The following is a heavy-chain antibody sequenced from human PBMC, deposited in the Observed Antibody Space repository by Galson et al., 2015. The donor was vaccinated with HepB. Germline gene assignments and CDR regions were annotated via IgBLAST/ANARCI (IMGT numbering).Heavy chain of an antibody. D-gene: IGHD4-23*01. Sequence: SLRLSCAASGFTFSSYSMNWVRQAPGKGLEWVSYISSSSSTIYYADSVKGRFTISRDNAKNSLYLQMNSLRAEDTAVYYCARGDYGGTLDYWGHGTLVTVSS. CDR1: GFTFSSYS. CDR3: ARGDYGGTLDY. J-gene: IGHJ4*01. V-gene: IGHV3-48*01. CDR2: ISSSSSTI.